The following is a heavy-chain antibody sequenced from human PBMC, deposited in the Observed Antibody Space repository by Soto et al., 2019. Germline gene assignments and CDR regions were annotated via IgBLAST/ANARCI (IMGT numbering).Heavy chain of an antibody. CDR2: ISGYNGNT. CDR1: SFIFTSYG. CDR3: ATSGGHHFGMDV. J-gene: IGHJ6*02. D-gene: IGHD2-8*02. Sequence: GASVKVSCKXSSFIFTSYGINWVRQAPGQGLEWMGWISGYNGNTKYGQKFQDRVTLTADTSTATAFMEVRSLRGDDSAVYYCATSGGHHFGMDVWGQGTTVTVSS. V-gene: IGHV1-18*01.